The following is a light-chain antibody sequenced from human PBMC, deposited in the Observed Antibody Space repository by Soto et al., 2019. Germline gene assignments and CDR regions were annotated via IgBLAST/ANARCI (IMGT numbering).Light chain of an antibody. CDR3: AAWDDSLNGYA. CDR2: SND. J-gene: IGLJ1*01. V-gene: IGLV1-44*01. Sequence: QSLLTQPPSASGTPGQRVTISCSGSSSNIGINVLSWYQQLPGAAPKLLIYSNDQRPSGVPDRFSGSKSGTSASLAISGLQSEDEADYYCAAWDDSLNGYAFGPGTKLTVL. CDR1: SSNIGINV.